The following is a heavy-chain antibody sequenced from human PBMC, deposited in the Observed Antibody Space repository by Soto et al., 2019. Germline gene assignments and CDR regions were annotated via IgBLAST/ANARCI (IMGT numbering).Heavy chain of an antibody. CDR3: AKEGSSSELDY. V-gene: IGHV3-30*18. CDR2: ISYDGSNK. Sequence: PGGSLRLSCAASGFTFSSYGMHWVRQAPGKGLEWVAVISYDGSNKYYADSVKGRFTISRDNSKNTLYLQMNSLRAEDTAVYYCAKEGSSSELDYWGQGTLVTVSS. CDR1: GFTFSSYG. J-gene: IGHJ4*02. D-gene: IGHD6-6*01.